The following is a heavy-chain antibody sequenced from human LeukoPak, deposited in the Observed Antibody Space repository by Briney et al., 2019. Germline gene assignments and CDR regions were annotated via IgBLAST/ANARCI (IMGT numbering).Heavy chain of an antibody. CDR2: IHHSGST. Sequence: PSETLSLTCIVSGGSISRYYWSWIRQPPGKGLEWIGYIHHSGSTNYNPFLKSRVTISVDTSKNQFSLKLSYVTPADTAVYYCASDSSGYYYPYYWGQGTLVTVSS. J-gene: IGHJ4*02. D-gene: IGHD3-22*01. CDR1: GGSISRYY. V-gene: IGHV4-59*08. CDR3: ASDSSGYYYPYY.